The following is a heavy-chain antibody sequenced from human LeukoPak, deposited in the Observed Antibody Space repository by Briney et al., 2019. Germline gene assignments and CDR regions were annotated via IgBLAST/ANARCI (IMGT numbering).Heavy chain of an antibody. V-gene: IGHV3-23*01. J-gene: IGHJ4*02. D-gene: IGHD2-2*01. Sequence: PGGSLRLSCAASGFTFSSYAMSWVRQAPGKGLEWVSAISGSGGSTYYADSVKGRFTISRDNSKNTLYLQMNSLRAEDTAVYYCAKDGRYCSSTGCQTLVDYWGQGTLVTVSS. CDR2: ISGSGGST. CDR3: AKDGRYCSSTGCQTLVDY. CDR1: GFTFSSYA.